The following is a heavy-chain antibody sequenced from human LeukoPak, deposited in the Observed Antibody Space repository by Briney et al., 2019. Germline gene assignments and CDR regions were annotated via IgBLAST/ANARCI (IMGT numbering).Heavy chain of an antibody. V-gene: IGHV1-2*02. Sequence: GASVTVSFTASGYTFTVSGWYLYWLRQAPGQGLECVGWIHPNNGATLYAQKFQGRVAMTTDTSISTAYMELSRLRPDDTAMYYCARDGPAQMVDFDYWGQGTLVTVSS. CDR1: GYTFTVSGWY. CDR3: ARDGPAQMVDFDY. CDR2: IHPNNGAT. D-gene: IGHD3-10*01. J-gene: IGHJ4*02.